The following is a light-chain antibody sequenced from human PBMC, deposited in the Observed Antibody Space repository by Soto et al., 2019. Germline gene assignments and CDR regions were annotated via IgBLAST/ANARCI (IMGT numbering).Light chain of an antibody. CDR1: SGLVGSFSL. J-gene: IGLJ1*01. CDR2: EGH. CDR3: CLYTGATTYV. Sequence: QSALAQPASVSGSPGQSITISCTGTSGLVGSFSLVSWYQQHPGKAPKVMISEGHRRPSGVPDRFSGSTSVNSASLTISRLQADGEADYYCCLYTGATTYVFGTGTKVTV. V-gene: IGLV2-23*01.